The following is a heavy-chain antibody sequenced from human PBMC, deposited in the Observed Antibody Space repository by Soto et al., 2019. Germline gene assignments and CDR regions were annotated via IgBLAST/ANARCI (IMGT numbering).Heavy chain of an antibody. J-gene: IGHJ4*02. Sequence: EVQLVESGGGLVQPGGSLRLSCAASGFTFSSYSMNWVRQAPGKGLEWVSYISSSSSTIYYADSVKGRFTISRDNAKNSLYLTMNRVRAEDTAVYYCAAGSSWYVFDYWGQGTLVTVS. D-gene: IGHD6-13*01. CDR3: AAGSSWYVFDY. CDR1: GFTFSSYS. CDR2: ISSSSSTI. V-gene: IGHV3-48*01.